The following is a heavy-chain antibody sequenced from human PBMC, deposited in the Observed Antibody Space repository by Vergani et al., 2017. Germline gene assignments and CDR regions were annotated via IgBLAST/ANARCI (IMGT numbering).Heavy chain of an antibody. J-gene: IGHJ6*02. D-gene: IGHD3-10*01. CDR1: GDSITSGSFF. V-gene: IGHV4-30-4*08. CDR3: ARFYGSGSNPPVSYGMDV. Sequence: QVQLQESGPGLVKPSETLSLTCTVSGDSITSGSFFWSWIRQPPGKGLEWIGCISYSGSTNYNPSLKSRPHISVDTSKNQFSLNLSSVTATDTAVYYCARFYGSGSNPPVSYGMDVWGQGTTVTVSS. CDR2: ISYSGST.